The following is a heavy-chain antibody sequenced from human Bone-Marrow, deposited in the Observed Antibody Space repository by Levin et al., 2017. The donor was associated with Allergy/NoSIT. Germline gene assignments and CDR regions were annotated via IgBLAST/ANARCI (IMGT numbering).Heavy chain of an antibody. J-gene: IGHJ4*02. CDR2: ISSDGGST. D-gene: IGHD6-13*01. Sequence: LSLTCAASGFPFSTYSIHWVRQAPGKGLEYVSAISSDGGSTYYANSVKGRFTISRDNSKNTLYLQMGSLRAEDMAVYYCARGIAVAGRDYFDYWGQGTLVTVSS. V-gene: IGHV3-64*01. CDR1: GFPFSTYS. CDR3: ARGIAVAGRDYFDY.